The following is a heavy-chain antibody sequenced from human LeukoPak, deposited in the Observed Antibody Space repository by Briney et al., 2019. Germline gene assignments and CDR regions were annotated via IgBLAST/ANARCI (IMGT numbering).Heavy chain of an antibody. Sequence: SQTLSLTCAVTGDSVSSNSAAWNWLRQSPWRGLDWLGRTYYRSKWYNDYAVSVKSRITINPDTSKNQFSLQLNSVTPEDTAVYYCARSIGYSYGFGSLWGQGTLVTVSS. V-gene: IGHV6-1*01. J-gene: IGHJ4*02. CDR2: TYYRSKWYN. CDR1: GDSVSSNSAA. D-gene: IGHD5-18*01. CDR3: ARSIGYSYGFGSL.